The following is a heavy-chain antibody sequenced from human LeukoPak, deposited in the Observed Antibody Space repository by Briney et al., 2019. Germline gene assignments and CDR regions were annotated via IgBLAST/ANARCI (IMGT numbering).Heavy chain of an antibody. J-gene: IGHJ4*02. V-gene: IGHV4-34*01. CDR1: GGSFSGYY. CDR2: INHSGST. CDR3: AKLGYCSGGSCYAPDY. Sequence: SETLSLTCAVYGGSFSGYYWSWISQPPGKGLEWIGEINHSGSTNYNPSLKSRVTISVDTSKNQFSLKLSSVTAADTAVYYCAKLGYCSGGSCYAPDYWGQGTLVTVSS. D-gene: IGHD2-15*01.